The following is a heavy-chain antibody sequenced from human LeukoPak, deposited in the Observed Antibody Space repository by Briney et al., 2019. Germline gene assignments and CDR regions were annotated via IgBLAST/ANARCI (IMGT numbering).Heavy chain of an antibody. D-gene: IGHD4-17*01. V-gene: IGHV3-23*01. CDR2: ISGSTGNT. J-gene: IGHJ4*02. Sequence: GGSLRLSCAASGFTFSSYAMSWVRQAPGKGLEWVSAISGSTGNTYYADSVKGRFTISRDNSKSTLYLQMNSLRAEDTAVYYCAKPNRYGDYSFFGVWGQGTLVTVSS. CDR3: AKPNRYGDYSFFGV. CDR1: GFTFSSYA.